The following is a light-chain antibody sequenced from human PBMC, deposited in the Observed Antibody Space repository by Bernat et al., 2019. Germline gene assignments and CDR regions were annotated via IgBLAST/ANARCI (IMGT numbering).Light chain of an antibody. V-gene: IGLV2-11*01. CDR1: SSDVGGYKY. Sequence: QSALTQPRSVSGSPGQSVTISCTGTSSDVGGYKYVSWYQHQPGEAPKLMIFDVSKRPSGVPDRFSGAKSGNTASLNISGLQADDEADYYCCAHAGSFTWVFGGGTKLTVL. CDR2: DVS. J-gene: IGLJ3*02. CDR3: CAHAGSFTWV.